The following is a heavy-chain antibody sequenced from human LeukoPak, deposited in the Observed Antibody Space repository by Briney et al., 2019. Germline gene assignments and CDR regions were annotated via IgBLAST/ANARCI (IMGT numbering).Heavy chain of an antibody. V-gene: IGHV4-59*01. Sequence: SETLSLTCIVSGGSISGYYWSWIRQPPGEGLEWIGYIEYSGRTEYKPSLQSRLTISVDTSKNQFSLKVNSVTAADTAVYYCARGVYGGYFDQWGQGALVTVSS. J-gene: IGHJ4*02. D-gene: IGHD4/OR15-4a*01. CDR2: IEYSGRT. CDR1: GGSISGYY. CDR3: ARGVYGGYFDQ.